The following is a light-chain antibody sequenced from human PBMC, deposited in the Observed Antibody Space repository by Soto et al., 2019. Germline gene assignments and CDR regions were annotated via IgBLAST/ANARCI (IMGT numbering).Light chain of an antibody. Sequence: QSALTQPPSLSGTPGQRVTISCSGSNSNIGRYSVNWYQHFPGTAPKILIYSDDERPPGVPGRFSGSKSGTSASRAISGLQSEDESEYYCAAWDDNLNGPLFGGGTKLTVL. CDR2: SDD. CDR1: NSNIGRYS. J-gene: IGLJ3*02. CDR3: AAWDDNLNGPL. V-gene: IGLV1-44*01.